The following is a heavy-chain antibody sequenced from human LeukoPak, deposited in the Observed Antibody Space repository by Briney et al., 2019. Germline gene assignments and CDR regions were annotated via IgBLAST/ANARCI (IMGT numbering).Heavy chain of an antibody. V-gene: IGHV1-46*01. J-gene: IGHJ3*02. CDR2: INPSGGST. CDR1: GYTFTSYY. Sequence: ASVKVSCKASGYTFTSYYMHWVRQAPGQGLEWMGIINPSGGSTSYAQKFQGRVTMTRDTSTSTVYMELSSLRSEDTAVYYCARDSPAAKRGHAFDIWGQGKMVTVSS. D-gene: IGHD2-2*01. CDR3: ARDSPAAKRGHAFDI.